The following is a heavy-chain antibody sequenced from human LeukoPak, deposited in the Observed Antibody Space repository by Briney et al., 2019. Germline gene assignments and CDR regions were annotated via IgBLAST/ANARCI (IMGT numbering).Heavy chain of an antibody. CDR1: GFTFSSYW. V-gene: IGHV3-74*01. CDR3: ARGRRDGYNYYFDN. J-gene: IGHJ4*02. CDR2: INSDGSST. Sequence: PGGSLRLSCAASGFTFSSYWMHWVRQAPVKGLELVSRINSDGSSTTYADSVKGRFTISRDNAKNTLNLQMNSLRGEDTAVYYCARGRRDGYNYYFDNWGQGTLVTVSS. D-gene: IGHD5-24*01.